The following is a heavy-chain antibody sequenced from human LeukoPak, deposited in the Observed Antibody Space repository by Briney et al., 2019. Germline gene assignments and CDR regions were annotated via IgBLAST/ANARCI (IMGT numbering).Heavy chain of an antibody. V-gene: IGHV3-53*01. CDR3: ASYGSGESYGMDA. D-gene: IGHD3-10*01. CDR1: GFTVSSNY. J-gene: IGHJ6*02. CDR2: IYSGGST. Sequence: GGSLRLSCAASGFTVSSNYMSWVRQAPGKGLEWVSVIYSGGSTYYADSVKGRFTISRDNSKNTLYLQMNSLRAEDTAVYYCASYGSGESYGMDAWGQGTTVTVSS.